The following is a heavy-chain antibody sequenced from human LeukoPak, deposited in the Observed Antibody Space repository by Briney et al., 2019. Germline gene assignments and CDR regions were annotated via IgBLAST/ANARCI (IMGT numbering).Heavy chain of an antibody. D-gene: IGHD1-26*01. J-gene: IGHJ4*02. Sequence: GGSLRLSCAASGFTFSRFGMTWVRQAPGKGVEWGSAISGSGGSTYYADSVKGRFTISRDNSKNTLYLQMNSLRAEDTAVYYCAKDLPSGSYYGYYFDYWGQGTLVTVSS. V-gene: IGHV3-23*01. CDR1: GFTFSRFG. CDR2: ISGSGGST. CDR3: AKDLPSGSYYGYYFDY.